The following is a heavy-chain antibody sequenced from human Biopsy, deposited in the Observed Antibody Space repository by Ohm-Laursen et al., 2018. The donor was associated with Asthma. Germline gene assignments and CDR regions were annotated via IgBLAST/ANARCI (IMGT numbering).Heavy chain of an antibody. D-gene: IGHD2-15*01. J-gene: IGHJ2*01. Sequence: PSDTLSLTYTVSGGPVSSGSYYWSWIRQPPGKGLAWVSYISYSGSTDYNPSLKSRLTISMDTSKNQFSLKLSSVTAADTAVYYCARVPTTLRYFDLWGRGTLVTVSS. CDR3: ARVPTTLRYFDL. CDR2: ISYSGST. V-gene: IGHV4-61*01. CDR1: GGPVSSGSYY.